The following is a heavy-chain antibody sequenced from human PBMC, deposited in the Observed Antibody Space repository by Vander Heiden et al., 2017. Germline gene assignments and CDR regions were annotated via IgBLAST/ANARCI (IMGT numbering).Heavy chain of an antibody. D-gene: IGHD6-19*01. CDR3: AKDLLRGSGWYHPAFDY. CDR2: ISGSGGST. J-gene: IGHJ4*02. V-gene: IGHV3-23*01. Sequence: VQLLESGGGLVQPGGSLRLSCAASGFTFSRYAMSWVRQAPGKGLEWVSAISGSGGSTYYADSVKGRFTISRDNSKNTLYLQMNSLRAEDTAVYYCAKDLLRGSGWYHPAFDYWGQGTLVTVSS. CDR1: GFTFSRYA.